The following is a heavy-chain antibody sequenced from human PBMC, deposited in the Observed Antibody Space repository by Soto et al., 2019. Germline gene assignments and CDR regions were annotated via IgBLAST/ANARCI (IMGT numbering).Heavy chain of an antibody. CDR3: ASGIPVSGSFGY. D-gene: IGHD6-19*01. CDR2: IYTTGST. V-gene: IGHV4-31*02. Sequence: SDTLCHTCTVSGDSIGRGGYYWTWIRQHPGKGLEWIAYIYTTGSTYYNPSLKSRVGISVDTSKNQFSLKLSSVTAADTAGYYCASGIPVSGSFGYWGQGPLVT. J-gene: IGHJ4*02. CDR1: GDSIGRGGYY.